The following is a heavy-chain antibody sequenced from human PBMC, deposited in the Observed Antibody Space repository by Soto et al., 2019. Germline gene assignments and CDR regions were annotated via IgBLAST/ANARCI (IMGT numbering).Heavy chain of an antibody. CDR2: ISHNGNT. CDR1: GYSFTNYG. V-gene: IGHV1-18*04. Sequence: ASVKVSCKASGYSFTNYGITWVRQAPGQGLEWMGWISHNGNTNYAQNLQGRVTMTTDTSTNTAYMELRGLSSDDTAVYYCARVEDYFDSSGYNHWGQGTLVTVSS. J-gene: IGHJ5*02. CDR3: ARVEDYFDSSGYNH. D-gene: IGHD3-22*01.